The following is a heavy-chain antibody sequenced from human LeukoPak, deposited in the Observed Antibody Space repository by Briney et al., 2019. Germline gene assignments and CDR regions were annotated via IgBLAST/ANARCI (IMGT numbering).Heavy chain of an antibody. D-gene: IGHD5-24*01. V-gene: IGHV3-30-3*01. CDR1: GLTFRTSA. CDR3: AKVRHLVDMDFDF. CDR2: VSFDGSNE. Sequence: PGGSLRLSCADSGLTFRTSAMHWVRQAPGKGLEWVAVVSFDGSNENYADSVRGRFTISRDNSKNTLYLQLNSLRAEDTAVYYCAKVRHLVDMDFDFWGQGTPVTVPS. J-gene: IGHJ4*02.